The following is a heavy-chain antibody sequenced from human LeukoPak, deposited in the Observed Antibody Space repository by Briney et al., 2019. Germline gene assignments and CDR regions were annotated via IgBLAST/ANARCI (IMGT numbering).Heavy chain of an antibody. V-gene: IGHV1-2*02. D-gene: IGHD5-12*01. CDR3: ARDTVGYSGYFY. CDR2: TNPNSGGT. Sequence: ASVKVSCKASGYTFSGNCIHWVRQAPGQGLEWMGWTNPNSGGTNYAQKFQGRVTMTRDTSISTAYMELSRLRSDDTAVYYCARDTVGYSGYFYWGQGTLVTVSS. CDR1: GYTFSGNC. J-gene: IGHJ4*02.